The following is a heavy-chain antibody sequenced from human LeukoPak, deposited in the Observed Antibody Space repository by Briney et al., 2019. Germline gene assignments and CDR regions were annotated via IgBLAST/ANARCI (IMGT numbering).Heavy chain of an antibody. CDR3: ARGGGIAARLRP. D-gene: IGHD6-6*01. CDR1: GGSISSSSYY. J-gene: IGHJ5*02. Sequence: SETLSLTCTVSGGSISSSSYYWGWIRQPPGKGLEWIGSIYYSGSTYYNPSLKSRVTISVDTSKNQFSLKLSSVTAADTAVYYCARGGGIAARLRPWGQGTLVTVSS. CDR2: IYYSGST. V-gene: IGHV4-39*07.